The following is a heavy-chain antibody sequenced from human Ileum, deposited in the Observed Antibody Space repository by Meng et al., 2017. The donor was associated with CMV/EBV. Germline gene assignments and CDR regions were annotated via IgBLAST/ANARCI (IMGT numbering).Heavy chain of an antibody. J-gene: IGHJ6*02. Sequence: GSLRLSCTVSGGSLSGYYWSWIRQSPEKGLEWIGEINQSGGTNYKPALRSRVTISVDKSKNQFYLKLTSVTAADTGVFYCARVDSINGMEVWAKGPRSPSP. CDR2: INQSGGT. V-gene: IGHV4-34*01. D-gene: IGHD3-22*01. CDR3: ARVDSINGMEV. CDR1: GGSLSGYY.